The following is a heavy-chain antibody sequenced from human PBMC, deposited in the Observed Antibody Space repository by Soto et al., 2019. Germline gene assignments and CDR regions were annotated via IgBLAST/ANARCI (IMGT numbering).Heavy chain of an antibody. CDR3: ARDLGSGWTLDY. V-gene: IGHV3-21*01. CDR1: GFTFNTYS. J-gene: IGHJ4*02. D-gene: IGHD6-19*01. Sequence: EVQLVESGGGLVKPGGSLRLSCAASGFTFNTYSMNWVRQAPGKGLEWVSGISSRSRHIYYADSVKGRFTISRDNAKSSLFLQMNSRRAEDTAVYYCARDLGSGWTLDYWGQGTLVTVSS. CDR2: ISSRSRHI.